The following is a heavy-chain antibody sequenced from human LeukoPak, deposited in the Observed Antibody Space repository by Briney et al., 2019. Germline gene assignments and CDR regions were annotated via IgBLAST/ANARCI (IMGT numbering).Heavy chain of an antibody. J-gene: IGHJ3*02. CDR2: ISSSSSYI. CDR1: GLTFSSYS. V-gene: IGHV3-21*01. Sequence: PGGSLRLSCAASGLTFSSYSMNWVRQAPGKGLEWVSSISSSSSYIYYADSVKGRFTISRDNAKNSLYLQMNSLRAEDTAVYYCARDDGSYARKWAFDIWGQGTMVTVSS. CDR3: ARDDGSYARKWAFDI. D-gene: IGHD1-26*01.